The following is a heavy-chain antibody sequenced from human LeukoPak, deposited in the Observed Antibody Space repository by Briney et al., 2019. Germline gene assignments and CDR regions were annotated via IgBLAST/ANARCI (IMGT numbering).Heavy chain of an antibody. Sequence: SVKVSCKASGGTFSSYAISWVRQAPGQGLEWMGRIIPFFGTANYAQKFQGRVTITTDESTSTAYMELSSLMSEDTAVYYCARDMGYYGSGTFDYWGQGNLVTVSS. V-gene: IGHV1-69*05. CDR3: ARDMGYYGSGTFDY. D-gene: IGHD3-10*01. CDR2: IIPFFGTA. CDR1: GGTFSSYA. J-gene: IGHJ4*02.